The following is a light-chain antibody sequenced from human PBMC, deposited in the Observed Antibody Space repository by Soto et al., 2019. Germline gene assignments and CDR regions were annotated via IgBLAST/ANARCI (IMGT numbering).Light chain of an antibody. V-gene: IGKV2-28*01. CDR3: AQGLATPFT. CDR1: RNLLHSNGYYY. CDR2: LGS. J-gene: IGKJ4*01. Sequence: VLTQSPLSLPVTPGEPASISCRSSRNLLHSNGYYYLDWYLQKPRQSPQLLIYLGSNRASGVTDRLSGSGSGTDFTLTNSRVEAEGVGVYFCAQGLATPFTFGGGTKVEIK.